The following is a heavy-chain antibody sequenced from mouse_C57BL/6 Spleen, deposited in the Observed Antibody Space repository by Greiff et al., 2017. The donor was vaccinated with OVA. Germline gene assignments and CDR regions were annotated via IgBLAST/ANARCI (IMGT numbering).Heavy chain of an antibody. CDR1: GFTFSSYA. Sequence: EVKLMESGGGLVKPGGSLKLSCAASGFTFSSYAMSWVRQTPEKRLEWVATISDGGSYTYYPDNVKGRFTISRDNAKNNLYRQMCHLKSEDTAMYSCARDGSSVWYFDVWGTGTTVTVSS. J-gene: IGHJ1*03. V-gene: IGHV5-4*01. CDR3: ARDGSSVWYFDV. CDR2: ISDGGSYT. D-gene: IGHD1-1*01.